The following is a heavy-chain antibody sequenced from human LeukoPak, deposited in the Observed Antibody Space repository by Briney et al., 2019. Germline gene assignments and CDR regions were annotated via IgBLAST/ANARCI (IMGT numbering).Heavy chain of an antibody. CDR3: ARLGYDSSGYYTPYYFDY. CDR2: IYYSGST. D-gene: IGHD3-22*01. V-gene: IGHV4-39*01. J-gene: IGHJ4*02. CDR1: GGSISSSSYY. Sequence: PSETQSLTCTVSGGSISSSSYYWGWIRQPPGKGLEWIGSIYYSGSTYYNPSLKSRVTISVDTSKNQFSLKLSSVTAADTAVYYCARLGYDSSGYYTPYYFDYWGQGTLVTVSS.